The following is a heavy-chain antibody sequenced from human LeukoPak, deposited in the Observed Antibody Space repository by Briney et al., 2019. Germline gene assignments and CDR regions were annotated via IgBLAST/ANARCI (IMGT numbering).Heavy chain of an antibody. Sequence: SETLSLTCTVSGGSISSGSYYWSWIRQPAGKGLEWIGHIYTSGSTNYNPSLKSRVTISVDTSKNQFSLKLSSVTAADTAVYSCARGSVRGEFDPWGQGTLVTVSS. CDR1: GGSISSGSYY. D-gene: IGHD3-10*01. J-gene: IGHJ5*02. CDR2: IYTSGST. CDR3: ARGSVRGEFDP. V-gene: IGHV4-61*09.